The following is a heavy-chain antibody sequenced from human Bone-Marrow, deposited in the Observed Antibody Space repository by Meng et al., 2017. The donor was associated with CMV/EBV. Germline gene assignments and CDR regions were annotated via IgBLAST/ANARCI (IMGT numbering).Heavy chain of an antibody. V-gene: IGHV3-43*01. J-gene: IGHJ6*02. Sequence: GGSLRLSCAASGFTFDDYTMHWVRQAPGKGLEWVSLISWDGGSTYYADSVKGRFTISRDNSKNSLYLQMNSLRTEDTALYYCAKGRKVAYYDFWSGFYGMDVWGQGTTVTVS. CDR2: ISWDGGST. CDR3: AKGRKVAYYDFWSGFYGMDV. D-gene: IGHD3-3*01. CDR1: GFTFDDYT.